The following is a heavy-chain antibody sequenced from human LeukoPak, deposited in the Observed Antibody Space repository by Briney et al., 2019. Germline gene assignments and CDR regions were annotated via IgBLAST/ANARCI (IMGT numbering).Heavy chain of an antibody. V-gene: IGHV4-38-2*02. CDR1: GYSISSGYY. Sequence: SETLSLTCTISGYSISSGYYWGWIRQPPGKGLEWIGSIYHSGSTYYNPSLKSRVTISLDTSENPFSLKLSSVTAADTAVYYCARDLYSSGWGYFDYWGQGTLVTVSS. D-gene: IGHD6-19*01. CDR2: IYHSGST. J-gene: IGHJ4*01. CDR3: ARDLYSSGWGYFDY.